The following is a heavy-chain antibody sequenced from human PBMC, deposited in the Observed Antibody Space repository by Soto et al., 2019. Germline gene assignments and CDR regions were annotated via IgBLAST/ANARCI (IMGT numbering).Heavy chain of an antibody. CDR3: AREGGLGYCSSTRCYTSNWFDP. CDR1: GDSVSSNSAA. CDR2: TYYRSKWYN. V-gene: IGHV6-1*01. Sequence: SQTLSLTCAISGDSVSSNSAAWNWIRQSPSRGLEWLGRTYYRSKWYNDYAVSVKSRITINPDTSKNQFSLQLNSVTPEDTAVYYCAREGGLGYCSSTRCYTSNWFDPWGQGTLVTVS. D-gene: IGHD2-2*02. J-gene: IGHJ5*02.